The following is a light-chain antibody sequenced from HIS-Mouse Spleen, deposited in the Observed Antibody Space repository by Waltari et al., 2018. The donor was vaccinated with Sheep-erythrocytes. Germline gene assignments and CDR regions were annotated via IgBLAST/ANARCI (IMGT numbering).Light chain of an antibody. J-gene: IGLJ1*01. CDR2: EVI. CDR3: SSYPSSSTLYV. Sequence: QSALTQPASVSGSPGQSITISCTGTSSDVGGYNYVSWYQPHPGKAPKPTIYEVINRTAGVLNRFSGSKSGNTASLTISGLQAEDEADYYCSSYPSSSTLYVFGTGTKVTVL. V-gene: IGLV2-14*01. CDR1: SSDVGGYNY.